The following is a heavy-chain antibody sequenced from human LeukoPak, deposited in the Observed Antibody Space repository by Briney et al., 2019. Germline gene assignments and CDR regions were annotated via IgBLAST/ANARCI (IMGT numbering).Heavy chain of an antibody. V-gene: IGHV4-34*01. CDR2: INHSGST. CDR1: GGSFSGYY. Sequence: SETLSLTCAVYGGSFSGYYWSWIRQPPGKGLEWIGEINHSGSTNYNPSLKSRVTISVDTSKNQFSLKLSSVTAADTAVYYCARGPSGSSSSGGDYWGRGTLVTVSS. J-gene: IGHJ4*02. D-gene: IGHD6-6*01. CDR3: ARGPSGSSSSGGDY.